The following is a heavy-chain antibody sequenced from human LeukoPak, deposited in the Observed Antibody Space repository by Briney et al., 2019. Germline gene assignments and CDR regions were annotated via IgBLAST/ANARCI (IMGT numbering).Heavy chain of an antibody. CDR2: ISGRGGTA. J-gene: IGHJ3*02. CDR3: AKDRSGENNDDALDI. CDR1: GLTFSTYA. D-gene: IGHD1/OR15-1a*01. V-gene: IGHV3-23*01. Sequence: GGSLRLSCAASGLTFSTYAMSWVRQAPGKGLEWVSGISGRGGTAYYEDSVKARFTISRDNSKNTLYMQMISLRAADTAVYYCAKDRSGENNDDALDIWGQGTLVSLHS.